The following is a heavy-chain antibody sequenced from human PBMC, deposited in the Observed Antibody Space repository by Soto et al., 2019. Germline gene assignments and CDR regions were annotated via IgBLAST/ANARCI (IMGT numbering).Heavy chain of an antibody. J-gene: IGHJ5*02. D-gene: IGHD6-13*01. CDR3: TTRVSSSSP. Sequence: TGGSLRLSCAVSGFTFGDHYMDWVRQAPGKGLEWIGRIRNKAHSYSTTYAASVKGRLIISRDDSKNSVYLQMSSLKTEDTAVYYCTTRVSSSSPWGQGTLVTVSS. CDR2: IRNKAHSYST. CDR1: GFTFGDHY. V-gene: IGHV3-72*01.